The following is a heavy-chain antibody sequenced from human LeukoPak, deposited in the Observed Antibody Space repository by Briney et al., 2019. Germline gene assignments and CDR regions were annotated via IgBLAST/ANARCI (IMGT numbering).Heavy chain of an antibody. J-gene: IGHJ4*02. CDR1: GFTFSDYS. Sequence: GGSLRLSCAASGFTFSDYSMNWIRQAPGKGLEWVSYISSSSSTIYYADSVKGRFTISRDNAKNSLYLQMNSLRAEDTAVYYCARDHQIAAAIYYFDYWGQGTLVTVSS. CDR3: ARDHQIAAAIYYFDY. D-gene: IGHD6-13*01. V-gene: IGHV3-48*04. CDR2: ISSSSSTI.